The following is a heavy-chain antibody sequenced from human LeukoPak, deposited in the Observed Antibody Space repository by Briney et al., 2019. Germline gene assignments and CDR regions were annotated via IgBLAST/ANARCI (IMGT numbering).Heavy chain of an antibody. CDR3: AHVIAVAGLPVSDY. J-gene: IGHJ4*02. CDR2: ISAYNGNT. V-gene: IGHV1-18*01. D-gene: IGHD6-19*01. Sequence: GASVKVSCKASGYTFTSYGIIWVRQAPGQGLEWMGWISAYNGNTNYAQKLQGRVTMTTDTSTSTAYMELRSLRSDDTAVYYCAHVIAVAGLPVSDYWGQGTLVTVSS. CDR1: GYTFTSYG.